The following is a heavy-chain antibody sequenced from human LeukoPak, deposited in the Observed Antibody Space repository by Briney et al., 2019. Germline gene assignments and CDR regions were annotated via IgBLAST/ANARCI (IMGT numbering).Heavy chain of an antibody. J-gene: IGHJ4*02. Sequence: PGGSLRLSCAASGFTFSSYAMSWVRQAPGKGLEWVSAISGSGGGTYYADSVKGRFTISRDNSKNTLYLQMNSLRAEDTAVYYCAKLLLWFGESPFDYWGQGTLVTVSS. CDR3: AKLLLWFGESPFDY. CDR2: ISGSGGGT. D-gene: IGHD3-10*01. V-gene: IGHV3-23*01. CDR1: GFTFSSYA.